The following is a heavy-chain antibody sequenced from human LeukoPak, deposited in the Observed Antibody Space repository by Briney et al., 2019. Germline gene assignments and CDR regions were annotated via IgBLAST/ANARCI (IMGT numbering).Heavy chain of an antibody. Sequence: SETLSLTCTVSGGSISSYYWSWIRQPAGKGLEWIGRIYTSGSTNYNPSLKSRVTMSVDTSKNQFSLKLSSVTAADTAVYYCARHFDYGGNSGLNWFDPWGRGTLVTVSS. J-gene: IGHJ5*02. CDR2: IYTSGST. V-gene: IGHV4-4*07. CDR3: ARHFDYGGNSGLNWFDP. CDR1: GGSISSYY. D-gene: IGHD4-23*01.